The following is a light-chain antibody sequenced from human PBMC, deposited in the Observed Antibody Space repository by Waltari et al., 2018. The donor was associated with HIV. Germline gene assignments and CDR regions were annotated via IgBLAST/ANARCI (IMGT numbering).Light chain of an antibody. Sequence: QLVLTQSTSASASLRASVKLTCTLSSGHTPYAIAWHPQQPEKGPRFLMKVNSDGSHTRGDGIPDRFSGSSSGAQRYLTISSLQSADEADYYCQTWGTGIVVFGGGTKLTVL. CDR1: SGHTPYA. CDR3: QTWGTGIVV. V-gene: IGLV4-69*01. CDR2: VNSDGSH. J-gene: IGLJ2*01.